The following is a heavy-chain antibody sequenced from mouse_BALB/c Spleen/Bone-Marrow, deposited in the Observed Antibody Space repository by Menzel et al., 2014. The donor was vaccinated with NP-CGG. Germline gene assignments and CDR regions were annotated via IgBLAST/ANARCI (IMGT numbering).Heavy chain of an antibody. CDR1: GYTFTDYE. Sequence: VKVVESGAELVRPGASVTLSCKASGYTFTDYEMHWVKQTPVHGLEWIGTLDPETGGTAYNQKFKDMATLTADKSSTTAYMELRSLTSEVSGVYYCGNWGYYGMDYWGQGISGTVSS. CDR2: LDPETGGT. D-gene: IGHD4-1*01. J-gene: IGHJ4*01. V-gene: IGHV1-15*01. CDR3: GNWGYYGMDY.